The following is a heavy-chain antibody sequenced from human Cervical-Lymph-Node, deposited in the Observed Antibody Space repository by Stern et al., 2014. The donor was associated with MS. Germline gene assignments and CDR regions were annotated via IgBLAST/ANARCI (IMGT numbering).Heavy chain of an antibody. D-gene: IGHD2-15*01. J-gene: IGHJ4*02. V-gene: IGHV4-39*01. CDR3: ARHFLEGMVGFRFDY. CDR2: IYYRGSP. CDR1: GGSISSSSYY. Sequence: VQLVESGPGLVKPSETLSLTCTVSGGSISSSSYYWGWIRQPPGKGLEGIGRIYYRGSPYYTPPHKSLFPISVNTSKNHFPVKLSSVTAADTAVYYCARHFLEGMVGFRFDYWGQGTLVTVSS.